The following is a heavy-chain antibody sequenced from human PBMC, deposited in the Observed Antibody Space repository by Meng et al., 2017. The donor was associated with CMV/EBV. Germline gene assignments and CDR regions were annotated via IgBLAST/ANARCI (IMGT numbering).Heavy chain of an antibody. V-gene: IGHV3-74*01. D-gene: IGHD7-27*01. Sequence: GESLKISCAASGFTFSNYWMHWVRQVPGEGLVWVSRINSEGSRTDYADSVKGRFTISRDSAKNMLYLQMNSLRAEDTAVYYCARVSGASWFDPWGQGTLVTVSS. CDR2: INSEGSRT. CDR1: GFTFSNYW. CDR3: ARVSGASWFDP. J-gene: IGHJ5*02.